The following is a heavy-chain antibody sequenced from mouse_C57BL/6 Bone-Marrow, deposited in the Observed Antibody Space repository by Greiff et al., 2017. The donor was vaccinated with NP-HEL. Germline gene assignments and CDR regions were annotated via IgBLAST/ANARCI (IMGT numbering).Heavy chain of an antibody. Sequence: VQLQQSGTVLARPGASVKMSCKTSGYTFTSYWMHWVKQRPGQGLEWIGAIYPGNSDTSYNQKFKGKATLTAVTSASTAYMELSSLTKEDSAVYLCTSSRLHAMDYWGQGTSVTVSA. D-gene: IGHD2-4*01. J-gene: IGHJ4*01. CDR3: TSSRLHAMDY. CDR1: GYTFTSYW. V-gene: IGHV1-5*01. CDR2: IYPGNSDT.